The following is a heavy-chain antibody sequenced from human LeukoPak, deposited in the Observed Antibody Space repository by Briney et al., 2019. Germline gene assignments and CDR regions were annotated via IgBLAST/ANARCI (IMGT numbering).Heavy chain of an antibody. CDR3: TRAAPYGTSWYGKNDY. CDR2: FVRGST. V-gene: IGHV3-23*01. J-gene: IGHJ4*02. Sequence: PGGSLRLSCAASGFTLSSYPMNWVRQAPGKGLEWVSTFVRGSTYYADTVQGRFTISRDSSKNTLYLQMISLRADDTALYFCTRAAPYGTSWYGKNDYWGQGTLVAVSS. CDR1: GFTLSSYP. D-gene: IGHD6-13*01.